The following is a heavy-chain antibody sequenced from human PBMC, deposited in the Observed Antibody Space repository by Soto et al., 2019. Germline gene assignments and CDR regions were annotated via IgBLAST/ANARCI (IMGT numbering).Heavy chain of an antibody. V-gene: IGHV3-7*05. J-gene: IGHJ4*02. CDR2: IKQDGSEK. D-gene: IGHD2-15*01. CDR3: ATTGRVVAPYYFDY. Sequence: EVQLVESGGGLVQPGGSLRLSCAASGFTFSSYWMSWVRQAPGKGLEWVANIKQDGSEKFYVDSVKGRFTISRDNAKNSLYLQMNSLRAEDTAVYYCATTGRVVAPYYFDYWGQGTLVTVSS. CDR1: GFTFSSYW.